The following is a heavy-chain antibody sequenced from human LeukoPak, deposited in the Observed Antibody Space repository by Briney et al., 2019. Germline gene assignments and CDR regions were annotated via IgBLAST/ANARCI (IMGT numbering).Heavy chain of an antibody. Sequence: PGGSLRLSCTASGFTVSHHYMSWVRQAPGKGLEWVSTIYSGDNTNYADSVRGRFTVSRDNSKNTLSLQMNSLRAEDTAVYYCARVAYCRGGGCYLFDYWGRGTLVTVSP. CDR1: GFTVSHHY. V-gene: IGHV3-53*01. CDR2: IYSGDNT. J-gene: IGHJ4*02. D-gene: IGHD2-15*01. CDR3: ARVAYCRGGGCYLFDY.